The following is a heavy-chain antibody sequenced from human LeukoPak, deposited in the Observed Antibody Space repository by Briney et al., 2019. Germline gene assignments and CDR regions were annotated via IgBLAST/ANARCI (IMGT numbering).Heavy chain of an antibody. CDR3: ARENLVAGTSASGYDAFDI. CDR2: VYHSGST. J-gene: IGHJ3*02. V-gene: IGHV4-4*02. Sequence: SGTLSLTCAVSGGSISSSNWWSWVRQPPGKGLEWIGEVYHSGSTNYNPSLKSRVTISVDKSKNQFSLKLSSVTAADTAVYYCARENLVAGTSASGYDAFDIWGQGTMVTVSS. D-gene: IGHD6-19*01. CDR1: GGSISSSNW.